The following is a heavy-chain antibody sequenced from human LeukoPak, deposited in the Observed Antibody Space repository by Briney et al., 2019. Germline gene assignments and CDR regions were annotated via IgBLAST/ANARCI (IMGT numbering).Heavy chain of an antibody. CDR3: ARADSSSLSYGMDV. CDR2: IDRSGST. D-gene: IGHD6-13*01. J-gene: IGHJ6*02. CDR1: GGSFSGYY. Sequence: SETLSLTCAVYGGSFSGYYWSWIRQPPGKGLEWLGEIDRSGSTNYNPSLKSRVTISVGTSKNQFSLKLSSVTAADTAVYYCARADSSSLSYGMDVWGQGTTVTVSS. V-gene: IGHV4-34*01.